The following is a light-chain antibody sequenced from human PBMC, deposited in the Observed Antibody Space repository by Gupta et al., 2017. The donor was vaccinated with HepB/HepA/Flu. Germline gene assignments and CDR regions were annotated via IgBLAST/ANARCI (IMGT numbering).Light chain of an antibody. J-gene: IGKJ4*01. V-gene: IGKV3-15*01. CDR1: QNIRIH. Sequence: IVITQSPATLSVSPGETATLSCRASQNIRIHLAWYQQIPGQPPRLLIYGASTRASGIPARFSAAGSGTDVTLTISSLQSEDSAVYYCQQYYDWTPLSFGGGTKVEIK. CDR3: QQYYDWTPLS. CDR2: GAS.